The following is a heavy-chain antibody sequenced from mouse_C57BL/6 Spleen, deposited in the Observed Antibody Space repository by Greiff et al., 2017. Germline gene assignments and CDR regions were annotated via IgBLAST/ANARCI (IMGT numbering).Heavy chain of an antibody. CDR2: IYPRDGST. CDR3: ARSRGAIYDGYYVGFAY. CDR1: GYTFTDHT. J-gene: IGHJ3*01. Sequence: QVQLQQSDAELVKPGASVKISCKVSGYTFTDHTIHWMKQRPEQGLEWIGYIYPRDGSTKYNEKFKGKATLTADKSSSTAYMQLNSLTSEDSAVYFCARSRGAIYDGYYVGFAYWGQGTLVTVSA. D-gene: IGHD2-3*01. V-gene: IGHV1-78*01.